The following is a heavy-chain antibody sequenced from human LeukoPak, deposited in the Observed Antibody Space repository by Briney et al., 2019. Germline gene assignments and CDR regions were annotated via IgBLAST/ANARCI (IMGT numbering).Heavy chain of an antibody. CDR1: GFTFSSCW. D-gene: IGHD6-19*01. Sequence: PGGSLRLSCAASGFTFSSCWLSWVRQAPGMGLEWVASIKQDGSEKYYVDSVEGRFTISRDNAKNSLYLQMNSLRAEDTAVYYCARESHSSGWYLDYWGQGTLVTVSS. V-gene: IGHV3-7*03. CDR3: ARESHSSGWYLDY. CDR2: IKQDGSEK. J-gene: IGHJ4*02.